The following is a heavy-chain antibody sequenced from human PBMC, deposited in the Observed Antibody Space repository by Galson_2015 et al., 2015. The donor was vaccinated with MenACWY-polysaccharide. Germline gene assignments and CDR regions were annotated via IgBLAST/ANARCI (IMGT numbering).Heavy chain of an antibody. CDR3: ARSNGWIDY. CDR2: TYYRSKWYN. J-gene: IGHJ4*02. D-gene: IGHD6-19*01. Sequence: CAISGDSVSSQNAAWNWIRQSPSRGLEWLGRTYYRSKWYNHYSISIKSRITVNPDTSKNQFSLQLSSVTPEDTAVYYCARSNGWIDYWGQGTLVTVSS. V-gene: IGHV6-1*01. CDR1: GDSVSSQNAA.